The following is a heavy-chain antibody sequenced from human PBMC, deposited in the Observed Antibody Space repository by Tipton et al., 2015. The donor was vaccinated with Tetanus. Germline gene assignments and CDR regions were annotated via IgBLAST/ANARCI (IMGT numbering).Heavy chain of an antibody. Sequence: TLSLTCTVSGGSISSYYWSWIRQPPGKGLEWIGYIYYSGSTNYNPSLKSRVTISVDTSKNQFSLKLSSVTAADTAVYYCARGGGRRGFDYWGQGTLVTVSS. CDR2: IYYSGST. D-gene: IGHD1-26*01. CDR1: GGSISSYY. CDR3: ARGGGRRGFDY. V-gene: IGHV4-59*01. J-gene: IGHJ4*02.